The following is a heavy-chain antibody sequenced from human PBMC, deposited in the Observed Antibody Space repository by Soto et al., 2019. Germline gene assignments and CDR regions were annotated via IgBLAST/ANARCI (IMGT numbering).Heavy chain of an antibody. D-gene: IGHD6-19*01. CDR2: INHSGST. CDR1: GGSFSGYY. CDR3: ARGKRSGWTFDY. V-gene: IGHV4-34*01. Sequence: TSETLSLTCAVYGGSFSGYYWSWIRQPPGKGLEWIGEINHSGSTNYNPSLKSRVTISVDTSKNQFSLKLSSVTAADTAVYYCARGKRSGWTFDYWGQGTLVTVSS. J-gene: IGHJ4*02.